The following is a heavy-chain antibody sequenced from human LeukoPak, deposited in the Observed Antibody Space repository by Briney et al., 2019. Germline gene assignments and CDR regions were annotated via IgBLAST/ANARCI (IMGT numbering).Heavy chain of an antibody. CDR1: GYTLTELS. CDR2: FDSEDGET. J-gene: IGHJ4*02. V-gene: IGHV1-24*01. D-gene: IGHD3-10*01. Sequence: ASVKVSCAVSGYTLTELSMHWVRQAPGKGLEWMGGFDSEDGETIYTQKVQGRVTMTEDTSTDTAYMELGSLRSEDTAVYYCATHHMVRGVNNYYFDYWGQGTLVTVSS. CDR3: ATHHMVRGVNNYYFDY.